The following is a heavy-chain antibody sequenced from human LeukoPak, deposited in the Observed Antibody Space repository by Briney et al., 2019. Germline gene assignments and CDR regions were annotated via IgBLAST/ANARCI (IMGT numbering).Heavy chain of an antibody. Sequence: ASVKVSCKASGYTFTSYYMHWVRQAPGQGLEWMGMINPSGGSTGYAQKFQGRVTMTRDASTSTVYMELSSLRSEDTAVYYCARFIVSGGYFDYWGQGTLVTVSS. CDR1: GYTFTSYY. J-gene: IGHJ4*02. V-gene: IGHV1-46*01. CDR3: ARFIVSGGYFDY. D-gene: IGHD2-21*01. CDR2: INPSGGST.